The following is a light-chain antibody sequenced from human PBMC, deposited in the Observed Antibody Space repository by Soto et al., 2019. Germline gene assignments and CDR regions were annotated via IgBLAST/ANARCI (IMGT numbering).Light chain of an antibody. J-gene: IGKJ1*01. CDR3: QQYNNWPRT. CDR2: DAS. Sequence: EIVMTQSPATLSVSPGERATLSCRASQSVSSNLAWYQQRPGQAPRLLIYDASTRATGNPARFSGSGSGTEFTLTISSLQSEDFAVYYCQQYNNWPRTFAQGTKVEIK. CDR1: QSVSSN. V-gene: IGKV3-15*01.